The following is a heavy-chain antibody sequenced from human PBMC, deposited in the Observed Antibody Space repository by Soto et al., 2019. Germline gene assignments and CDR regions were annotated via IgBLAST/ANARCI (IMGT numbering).Heavy chain of an antibody. CDR3: ARCNGAYCSGGSWLSSGYYYDWIGFDY. J-gene: IGHJ4*02. Sequence: GGSLRLSCAASGFTFSSYSMNWVRQAPGKGLEWVSSISSSSSYIYYADSVKGRFTISRDNAKNSLYLQMNSLRAEDTAVYYCARCNGAYCSGGSWLSSGYYYDWIGFDYWGQGTLVTVSS. CDR1: GFTFSSYS. V-gene: IGHV3-21*01. CDR2: ISSSSSYI. D-gene: IGHD2-15*01.